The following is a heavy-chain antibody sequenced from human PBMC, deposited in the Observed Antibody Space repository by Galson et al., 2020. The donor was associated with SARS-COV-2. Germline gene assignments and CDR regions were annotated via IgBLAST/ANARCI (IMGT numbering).Heavy chain of an antibody. CDR3: AKDSTQLWISLYCGGDCYSAFDY. CDR2: ISGSGGST. CDR1: GFTFSSYA. J-gene: IGHJ4*02. D-gene: IGHD2-21*01. Sequence: LSLTCAASGFTFSSYAMSWVRQAPGKGLEWVSAISGSGGSTYYADSVKGRFTISRDNSKNTLYLQMNSLRAEDTAVYYCAKDSTQLWISLYCGGDCYSAFDYWGQGTLVTVSS. V-gene: IGHV3-23*01.